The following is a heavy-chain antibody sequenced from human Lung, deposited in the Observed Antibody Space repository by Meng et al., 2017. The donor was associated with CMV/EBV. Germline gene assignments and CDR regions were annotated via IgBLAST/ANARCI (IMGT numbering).Heavy chain of an antibody. CDR3: AHRPHYYASGGPGWFDP. V-gene: IGHV2-5*02. Sequence: SGPTLVKPTQTLTLTCAFSGFSLSTSGVGVGWIRQPPGKALEWLALIYWDDDKRYSPSLRSRLTITKDTSKNQVVLTMTNMDPVDTATYYCAHRPHYYASGGPGWFDPWGQGXLVTVSS. CDR2: IYWDDDK. D-gene: IGHD3-10*01. J-gene: IGHJ5*02. CDR1: GFSLSTSGVG.